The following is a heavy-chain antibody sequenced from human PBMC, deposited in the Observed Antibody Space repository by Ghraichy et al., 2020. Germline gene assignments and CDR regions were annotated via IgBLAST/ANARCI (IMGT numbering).Heavy chain of an antibody. Sequence: SETLSLTCTVSGGSISSSSYYWGWIRQPPGKGLEWIGSIYYSGSTYYNPSLKSRVTISVDTSKNQFSLKLSSVTAADTAVYYCAREDGDYERLFDYWGQGNLVTGTS. V-gene: IGHV4-39*02. D-gene: IGHD4-17*01. J-gene: IGHJ4*02. CDR1: GGSISSSSYY. CDR3: AREDGDYERLFDY. CDR2: IYYSGST.